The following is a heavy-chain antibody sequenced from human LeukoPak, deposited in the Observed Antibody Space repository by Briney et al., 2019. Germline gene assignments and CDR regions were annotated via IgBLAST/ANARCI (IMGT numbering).Heavy chain of an antibody. V-gene: IGHV4-30-4*08. D-gene: IGHD4-17*01. Sequence: SETLSLTCTVSGGSISSGGYYWSWIRQHPGKGLEWIGYIYYSGSTYYNPSLKSRVTISVDTSKNQFSLKLSSVTAADTAVYYCATLTGTVTTWDYFDYWGQGTLVTVSS. CDR1: GGSISSGGYY. CDR2: IYYSGST. J-gene: IGHJ4*02. CDR3: ATLTGTVTTWDYFDY.